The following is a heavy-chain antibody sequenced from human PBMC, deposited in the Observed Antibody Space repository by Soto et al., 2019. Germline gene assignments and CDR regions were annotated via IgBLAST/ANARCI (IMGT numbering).Heavy chain of an antibody. CDR2: IDPGDSYT. D-gene: IGHD6-19*01. CDR1: GYSFTIYW. Sequence: PGESLKISCNGSGYSFTIYWISWVRQMPGKGLEWMGRIDPGDSYTNYSPSFQGHVTISADKSISTAYLQWSSLKASDTAMYYCASHGDSSGWRSFDYWGQGTLVTVSS. J-gene: IGHJ4*02. V-gene: IGHV5-10-1*01. CDR3: ASHGDSSGWRSFDY.